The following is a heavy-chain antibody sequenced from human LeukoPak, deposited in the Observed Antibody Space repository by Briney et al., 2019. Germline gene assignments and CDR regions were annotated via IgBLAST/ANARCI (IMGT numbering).Heavy chain of an antibody. V-gene: IGHV3-30*18. D-gene: IGHD3-10*01. J-gene: IGHJ4*02. CDR2: ISYDGSNK. CDR1: GFTFSSYA. Sequence: PGGSLRLSCAASGFTFSSYAMHWVRQAPGKGLEWVAVISYDGSNKYYADSVKGRFTISRDNSKNTLYLQMNSLRAEDTAVYYCAKSSDYYGSGSYDYWGQGTLVTVSS. CDR3: AKSSDYYGSGSYDY.